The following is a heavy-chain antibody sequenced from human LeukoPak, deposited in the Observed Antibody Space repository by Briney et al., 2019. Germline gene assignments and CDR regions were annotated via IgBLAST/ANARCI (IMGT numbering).Heavy chain of an antibody. V-gene: IGHV3-23*01. CDR3: AKDEVPYYFDY. CDR2: ISGSGGST. J-gene: IGHJ4*02. Sequence: PGGSLRLSCAASGFTFSSYSMSWVRQTAGKGLEWVSAISGSGGSTYYADSVKGRFTISRDNSKNTLYLQMNSLRAEDTAVYYCAKDEVPYYFDYWGQGTLVTVSS. CDR1: GFTFSSYS.